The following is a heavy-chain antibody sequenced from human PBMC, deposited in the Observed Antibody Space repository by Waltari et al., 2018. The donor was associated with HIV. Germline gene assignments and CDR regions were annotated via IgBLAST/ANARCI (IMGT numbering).Heavy chain of an antibody. D-gene: IGHD3-22*01. CDR2: VTDYNGNT. CDR1: GYRFSSYG. Sequence: QVQLIQSGAEVKKPGASVKVSCKASGYRFSSYGITWVRQAPGQGLEWLGSVTDYNGNTYYAQGLQGRVSMTTDTYTNTAYMTLRSLRSDDTAIYFCARSGYFDSSGSRNYHYYGMDVWGQGTTVTVSS. V-gene: IGHV1-18*01. J-gene: IGHJ6*02. CDR3: ARSGYFDSSGSRNYHYYGMDV.